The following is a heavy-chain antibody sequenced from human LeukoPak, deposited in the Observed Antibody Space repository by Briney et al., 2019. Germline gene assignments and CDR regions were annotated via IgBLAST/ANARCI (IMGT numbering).Heavy chain of an antibody. V-gene: IGHV4-34*01. CDR1: GGSFSGYY. Sequence: PSETLSLTCAVYGGSFSGYYWSWIRQPPGKGLEWIGEINHSGSTNYNPSLKSQVTISVDTSKNQFSLKLSSVTAADTAVYYCASFKAEGFDYWGQGTLVTVSS. J-gene: IGHJ4*02. CDR2: INHSGST. D-gene: IGHD6-19*01. CDR3: ASFKAEGFDY.